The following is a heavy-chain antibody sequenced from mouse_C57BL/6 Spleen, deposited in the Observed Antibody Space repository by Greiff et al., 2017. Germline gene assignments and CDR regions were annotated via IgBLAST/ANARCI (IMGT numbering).Heavy chain of an antibody. CDR1: GFSFNTYA. Sequence: EVQLVESGGGLVQPKGSLKLSCAASGFSFNTYAMNWVRQAPGKGLEWVARIRSKSNNYATYYADSVKDRFTISRDDSESMLYLQMNNLKTEDTAMYYCVREGNGYAMDYWGQGTSETVS. V-gene: IGHV10-1*01. CDR2: IRSKSNNYAT. J-gene: IGHJ4*01. CDR3: VREGNGYAMDY.